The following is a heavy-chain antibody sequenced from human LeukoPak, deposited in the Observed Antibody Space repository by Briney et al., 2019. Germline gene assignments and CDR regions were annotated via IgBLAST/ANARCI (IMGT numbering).Heavy chain of an antibody. J-gene: IGHJ4*02. CDR2: IIPILGIA. CDR3: ARGRDGYNFLYDY. CDR1: GGTVSSYT. V-gene: IGHV1-69*02. D-gene: IGHD5-24*01. Sequence: SVKVSCKASGGTVSSYTISWVRHAPGQGLEWMGRIIPILGIANYAQKFQGRVTITADKSTSTAYMELSSLRSEDTAVYYCARGRDGYNFLYDYWGQGTLVTVSS.